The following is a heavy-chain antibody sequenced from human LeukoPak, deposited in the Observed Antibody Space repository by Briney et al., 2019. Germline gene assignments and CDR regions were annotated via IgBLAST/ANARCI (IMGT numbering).Heavy chain of an antibody. CDR1: GGSISSYY. J-gene: IGHJ4*02. D-gene: IGHD6-13*01. Sequence: PSETLSLTCTVSGGSISSYYWSWLRQPAGKGLEWIGRIYTSGSTNYNPSLKSRVTMSVDTSKNQFSLELSSVTAADTAAYFCAQTIASAGPSSNPGLDYWGQGTLVTVSS. CDR2: IYTSGST. V-gene: IGHV4-4*07. CDR3: AQTIASAGPSSNPGLDY.